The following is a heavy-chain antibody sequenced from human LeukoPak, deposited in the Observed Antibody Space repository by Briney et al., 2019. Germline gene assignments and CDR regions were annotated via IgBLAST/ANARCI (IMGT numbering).Heavy chain of an antibody. D-gene: IGHD5-12*01. CDR1: GGSISSYY. J-gene: IGHJ4*02. CDR2: IYTSGST. Sequence: PSETLSLTCIVSGGSISSYYWSWIRQPAGKGLEWIGRIYTSGSTNYNPSLKSRVTISVDTSKNQFSLKLRSVTAADTAVYYCARVSGYHWESFYDYWGQGTLVTVSS. CDR3: ARVSGYHWESFYDY. V-gene: IGHV4-4*07.